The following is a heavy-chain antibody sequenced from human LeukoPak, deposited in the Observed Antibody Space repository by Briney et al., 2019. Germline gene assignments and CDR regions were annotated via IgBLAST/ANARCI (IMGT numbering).Heavy chain of an antibody. CDR2: TYGNDDK. Sequence: SGPTLVNPTQTLTLTCTFSGFSLSTSGVGVGWIRQPPEKALEWLALTYGNDDKRYSPSLKSTFIISKDTSKNQVVLTMTNMDPVDTATYYCASRLGVRGWFHSWGQGILVTVSS. V-gene: IGHV2-5*01. CDR1: GFSLSTSGVG. J-gene: IGHJ5*01. D-gene: IGHD1-26*01. CDR3: ASRLGVRGWFHS.